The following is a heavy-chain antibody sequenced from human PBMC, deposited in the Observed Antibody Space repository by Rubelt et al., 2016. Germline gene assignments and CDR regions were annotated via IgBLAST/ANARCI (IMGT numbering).Heavy chain of an antibody. CDR2: VYYSGST. Sequence: QLQLQESGPGLVKPSETLSLTCTVSGGSSSSSSYYWGWIRQPPGKGLEWIGSVYYSGSTYYNPSLKSRVTISVDTSKNQFSLKLNSVTAADTAVYYCARLTYGSGSYSDYWGQGTLVTVSS. D-gene: IGHD3-10*01. CDR3: ARLTYGSGSYSDY. V-gene: IGHV4-39*01. CDR1: GGSSSSSSYY. J-gene: IGHJ4*02.